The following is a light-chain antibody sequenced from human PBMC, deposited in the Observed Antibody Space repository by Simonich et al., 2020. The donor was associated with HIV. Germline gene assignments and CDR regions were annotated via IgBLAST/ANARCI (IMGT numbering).Light chain of an antibody. J-gene: IGLJ3*02. CDR1: SGSIASND. Sequence: NFMLTQPHSVSESPGKTVTISCTRNSGSIASNDVQWYQQRPGRSPTTVLYKDHQRFSGAPVRFSGSIDSSSNSASLIISGLKTEDEADYYCQSYDSGNRVFGGGTKLTVL. V-gene: IGLV6-57*01. CDR2: KDH. CDR3: QSYDSGNRV.